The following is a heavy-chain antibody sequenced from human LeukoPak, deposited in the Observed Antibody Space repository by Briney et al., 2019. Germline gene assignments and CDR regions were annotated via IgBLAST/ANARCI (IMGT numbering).Heavy chain of an antibody. J-gene: IGHJ4*02. D-gene: IGHD3/OR15-3a*01. Sequence: SETLSLTCTVSGVSISSGNSYWGWIRQPPGKGLEWIGSIYYSGNTYYNASLKSQVSISIDTSRNQFSLRLTSVTAADTAVYYCARQTGSGLFILPGGQGTLVTVSS. CDR3: ARQTGSGLFILP. V-gene: IGHV4-39*01. CDR2: IYYSGNT. CDR1: GVSISSGNSY.